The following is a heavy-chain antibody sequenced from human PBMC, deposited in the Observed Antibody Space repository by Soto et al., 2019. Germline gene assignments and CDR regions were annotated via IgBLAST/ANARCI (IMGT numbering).Heavy chain of an antibody. CDR1: GFTFSNAW. D-gene: IGHD4-17*01. CDR2: IKSKTDGGTT. V-gene: IGHV3-15*07. J-gene: IGHJ4*02. CDR3: TTDFSSWINPHDYGDCFDY. Sequence: GGSLRLSCAASGFTFSNAWMNWVRQAPGKGLEWVGRIKSKTDGGTTDYAAPVKGRFTISRDDSKNTLYLQMNSLKTEDTAVYYCTTDFSSWINPHDYGDCFDYWGQGTLVTVSS.